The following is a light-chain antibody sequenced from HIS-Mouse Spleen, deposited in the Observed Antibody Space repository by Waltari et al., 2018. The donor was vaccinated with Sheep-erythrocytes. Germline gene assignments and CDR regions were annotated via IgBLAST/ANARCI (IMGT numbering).Light chain of an antibody. Sequence: SYELTQPPSVSVSPGQTASITCSGDKLGDKYACWYHQKPGQSPVLVIYQDSKRPSGIPGRFSGAESGNTATLTISGTQAMDEADYYCQAWDSSTVVFGGGTKLTVL. V-gene: IGLV3-1*01. CDR3: QAWDSSTVV. CDR1: KLGDKY. CDR2: QDS. J-gene: IGLJ2*01.